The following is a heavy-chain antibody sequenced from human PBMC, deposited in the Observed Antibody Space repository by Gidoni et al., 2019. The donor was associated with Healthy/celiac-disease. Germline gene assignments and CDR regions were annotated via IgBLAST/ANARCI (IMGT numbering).Heavy chain of an antibody. J-gene: IGHJ4*02. CDR2: ISSSSIYI. D-gene: IGHD2-2*01. CDR3: ARSDIVIVPAAVQIDY. Sequence: VQLVESGGGLVKHGGSLRLSCAASEFTFSSYSMNWVRQAPGKGLEWVSSISSSSIYIYYADSVKGRLTISRDNAKNSLYLQMNSLRAEDTAVYYCARSDIVIVPAAVQIDYWGQGTLVTVSS. CDR1: EFTFSSYS. V-gene: IGHV3-21*01.